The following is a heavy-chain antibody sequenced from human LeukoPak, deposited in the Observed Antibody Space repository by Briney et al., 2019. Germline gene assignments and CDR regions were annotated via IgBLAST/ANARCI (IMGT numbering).Heavy chain of an antibody. D-gene: IGHD3-16*01. V-gene: IGHV3-30*04. J-gene: IGHJ4*02. CDR1: GFTFSSYA. Sequence: LPGRSLRLSCAASGFTFSSYAMHWVRQAPGKGLEWVAVISYDGSNKYYADSVKGRFTISRDNSKNTLYLQMNSPRAEDTAVYYCARDPEGEYYFDYWGQGTLVTVSS. CDR3: ARDPEGEYYFDY. CDR2: ISYDGSNK.